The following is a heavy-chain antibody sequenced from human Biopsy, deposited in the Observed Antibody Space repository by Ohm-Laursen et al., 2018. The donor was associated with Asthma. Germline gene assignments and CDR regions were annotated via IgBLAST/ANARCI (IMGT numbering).Heavy chain of an antibody. CDR1: GGSFSSNY. CDR2: THHSGYT. J-gene: IGHJ4*02. V-gene: IGHV4-34*01. D-gene: IGHD2-15*01. Sequence: SDTLSLTCAVYGGSFSSNYWSWIRQTPGKGLEWLGDTHHSGYTNYNPSLSSRVTISVDTSKKQISLRLSSVIAADTAVYYCAGFCSGGNCPDHWGQGTLVTVSS. CDR3: AGFCSGGNCPDH.